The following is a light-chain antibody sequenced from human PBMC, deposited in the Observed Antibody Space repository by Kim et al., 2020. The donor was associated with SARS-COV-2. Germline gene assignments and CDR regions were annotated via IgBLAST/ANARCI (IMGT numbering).Light chain of an antibody. CDR2: QDN. CDR3: QAWDSGNVV. J-gene: IGLJ2*01. Sequence: SVSPGQTASITCSGDKLGDKYACWYQQKPGQSPVLVIYQDNRRPSGIPERFSGSNSGNTATLTISGTQAMDEADYYCQAWDSGNVVFGGGTKLTVL. CDR1: KLGDKY. V-gene: IGLV3-1*01.